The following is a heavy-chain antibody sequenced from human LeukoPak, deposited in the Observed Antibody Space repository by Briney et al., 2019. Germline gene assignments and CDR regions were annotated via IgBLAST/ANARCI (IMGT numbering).Heavy chain of an antibody. D-gene: IGHD2-2*01. CDR3: AGGHDLSYCSSTSCLYYYYYYGMDV. Sequence: GGSLRLSCAASGFTFGSYAMHWVRQAPGKGLEWVAVISFDGRNQYYADSVKGRFTISRDNSKNTLYLQMNSLRAEDTAVYYCAGGHDLSYCSSTSCLYYYYYYGMDVWGQGTTVTVSS. CDR2: ISFDGRNQ. J-gene: IGHJ6*02. V-gene: IGHV3-30*04. CDR1: GFTFGSYA.